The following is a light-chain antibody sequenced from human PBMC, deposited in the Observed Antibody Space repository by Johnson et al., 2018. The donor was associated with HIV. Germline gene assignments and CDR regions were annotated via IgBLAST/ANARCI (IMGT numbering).Light chain of an antibody. V-gene: IGLV1-51*01. J-gene: IGLJ1*01. CDR3: GTWDNSLSTGV. Sequence: QSVLTQPPSVSAAPGQKVTISCSGSSSNIGNNYVSWYQQLPGTAPKLLIYDNNKRPSGIPDRFSGSKSGTSATLGITGLQTGDEADYYCGTWDNSLSTGVFGPGTQVTVL. CDR2: DNN. CDR1: SSNIGNNY.